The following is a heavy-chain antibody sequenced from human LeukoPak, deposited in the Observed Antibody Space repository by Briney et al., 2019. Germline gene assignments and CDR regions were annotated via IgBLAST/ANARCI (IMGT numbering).Heavy chain of an antibody. CDR1: GGSISSYY. D-gene: IGHD4-11*01. CDR3: ARGIDDYSNYFDY. J-gene: IGHJ4*02. CDR2: IYYSGST. Sequence: SSETLSLTCTVSGGSISSYYWSWIRQPPGKGLEWIGYIYYSGSTNYNPSLKSRVTISVDTSKNQFSLKLSSVTAADTAVYYCARGIDDYSNYFDYWGQGTLVTVSS. V-gene: IGHV4-59*08.